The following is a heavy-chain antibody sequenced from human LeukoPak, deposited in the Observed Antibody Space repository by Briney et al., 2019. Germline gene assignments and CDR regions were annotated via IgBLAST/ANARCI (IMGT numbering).Heavy chain of an antibody. CDR3: ATGASAFDY. J-gene: IGHJ4*02. V-gene: IGHV3-74*01. CDR1: GFTFSNYW. Sequence: SGGSLRLSCAASGFTFSNYWMHWVRQAPGKGLVWVSRVNSDGSSTTYADSVKGRFTISRDNAKNTFYLQMSSLRAEDTAVYYCATGASAFDYWGQGTLVTVSS. CDR2: VNSDGSST. D-gene: IGHD1-26*01.